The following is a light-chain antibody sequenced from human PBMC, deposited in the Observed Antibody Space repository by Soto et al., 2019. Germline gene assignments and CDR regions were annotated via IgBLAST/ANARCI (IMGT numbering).Light chain of an antibody. Sequence: EVVMTQSPATLSVSPGERATLSCRASQSVGSNLAWYQQKPGQAPRLLIYGASIWATGLPARFSGSGSGTEVSLTISSLQSEDFAVYYCQHYNNWHPWTFGQGTKVDIK. CDR2: GAS. CDR1: QSVGSN. V-gene: IGKV3-15*01. CDR3: QHYNNWHPWT. J-gene: IGKJ1*01.